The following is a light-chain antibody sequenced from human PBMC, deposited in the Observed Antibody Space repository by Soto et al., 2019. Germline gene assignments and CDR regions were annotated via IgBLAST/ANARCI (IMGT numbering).Light chain of an antibody. Sequence: DVQMTQSPSSLSASVGDRVTITCRASESISRYLNWYQQRPGKAPKLLVYAASNLQSGVPSRFSGSGSGTDFTLTISRLQPEDFATFYCQQTYELPQPSFGGGTKVEMK. CDR1: ESISRY. V-gene: IGKV1-39*01. CDR2: AAS. J-gene: IGKJ4*01. CDR3: QQTYELPQPS.